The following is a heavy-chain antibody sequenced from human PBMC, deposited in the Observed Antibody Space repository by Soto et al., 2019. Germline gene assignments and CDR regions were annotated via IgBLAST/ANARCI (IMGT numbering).Heavy chain of an antibody. V-gene: IGHV1-69*13. CDR3: ARFGVVIKAHQNPNYYYYYGMDV. Sequence: SVKVFFKASGGTFSSYAISLVRQAPGQGLEWIGRIIPIFGTANYAQKFQGRVTITADESTSTAYMELSSLRSEETAVYYCARFGVVIKAHQNPNYYYYYGMDVWGQGTTVTVSS. CDR1: GGTFSSYA. J-gene: IGHJ6*01. CDR2: IIPIFGTA. D-gene: IGHD3-3*01.